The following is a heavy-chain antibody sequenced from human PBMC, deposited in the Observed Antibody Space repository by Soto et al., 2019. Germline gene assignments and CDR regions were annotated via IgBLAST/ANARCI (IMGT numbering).Heavy chain of an antibody. D-gene: IGHD2-2*01. Sequence: GASVKVSCKASGYTFTSYAMHWVRQAPGQRLEWMGWINAGNGNTKYSQKFQERVTITRDMSTSTAYMVLSSLRSDDTAVYYCAAGRTGGSYYGMDVWGQGTTVTVSS. CDR3: AAGRTGGSYYGMDV. CDR2: INAGNGNT. V-gene: IGHV1-3*01. CDR1: GYTFTSYA. J-gene: IGHJ6*02.